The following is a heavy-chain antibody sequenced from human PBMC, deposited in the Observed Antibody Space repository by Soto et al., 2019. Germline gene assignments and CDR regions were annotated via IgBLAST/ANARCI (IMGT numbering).Heavy chain of an antibody. D-gene: IGHD6-19*01. V-gene: IGHV3-30*18. CDR1: GFTFSRYG. Sequence: QVQLVESGGGVVQPGRSLRLSCAASGFTFSRYGMHWVRQAPGKGLQWVAVISYDGSNTCYADSVKGRFTISRDNSKNTLYVQMNSLRAEDTAIYYCAKALSSGRYYYYGMDVWGQGTTVTVSS. CDR2: ISYDGSNT. CDR3: AKALSSGRYYYYGMDV. J-gene: IGHJ6*02.